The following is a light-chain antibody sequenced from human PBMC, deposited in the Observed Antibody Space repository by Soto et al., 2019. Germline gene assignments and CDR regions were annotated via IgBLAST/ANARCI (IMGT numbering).Light chain of an antibody. V-gene: IGKV3-20*01. CDR3: QQYSLSPLT. J-gene: IGKJ4*01. CDR2: GAS. Sequence: EIVLTQSPGTLSLSPGESATLSCRASQSIFSSYLAWYQQKPGQAPRLLIYGASSRATGIPDRFSGDGSGTDFTLKISRLEPEDFAVYYCQQYSLSPLTFGGGTKVEIK. CDR1: QSIFSSY.